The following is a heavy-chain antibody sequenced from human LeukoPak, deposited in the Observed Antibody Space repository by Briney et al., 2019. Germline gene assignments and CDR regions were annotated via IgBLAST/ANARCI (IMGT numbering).Heavy chain of an antibody. V-gene: IGHV3-21*01. D-gene: IGHD5-18*01. CDR2: ISGSTTYI. Sequence: GGSLRLSCAASGFTFSSYAMSWVRQAPGKGLEWVSSISGSTTYIYYADSVKDRFTISRDNAKNSLYLQMNSLRADDTAVYYCASGRGYSYGIDYWGQGALVTVSS. CDR3: ASGRGYSYGIDY. J-gene: IGHJ4*02. CDR1: GFTFSSYA.